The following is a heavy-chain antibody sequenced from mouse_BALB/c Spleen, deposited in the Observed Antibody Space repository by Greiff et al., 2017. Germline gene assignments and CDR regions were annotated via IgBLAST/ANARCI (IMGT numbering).Heavy chain of an antibody. V-gene: IGHV5-17*02. J-gene: IGHJ4*01. CDR2: ISSGSSTI. Sequence: EVKLVESGGGLVPPGGSRKLSCAASGFSFSSFGMHWVRQAPEKGLEWVAYISSGSSTIYYAATVKGRFTISRDNPKNTLFLKMTSLRSEDTAMYYCARDRYDYAMDYWGQGTSVTVSS. CDR1: GFSFSSFG. CDR3: ARDRYDYAMDY. D-gene: IGHD2-14*01.